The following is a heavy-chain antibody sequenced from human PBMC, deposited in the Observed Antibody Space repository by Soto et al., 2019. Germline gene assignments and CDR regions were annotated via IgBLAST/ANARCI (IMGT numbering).Heavy chain of an antibody. CDR3: GRGAGNYSVPKVYYYGMDV. CDR1: GFTFSTYG. D-gene: IGHD3-22*01. V-gene: IGHV3-33*01. Sequence: QVQLVESGGGVVQPGRSLRLSCAASGFTFSTYGMHWVRQAPGKGLEWVSVIWSDGSNKDYADSVKGRFTISRDNSKNTLYLQMNSLRAEDTAVYYCGRGAGNYSVPKVYYYGMDVWGRGTTVTVSS. CDR2: IWSDGSNK. J-gene: IGHJ6*02.